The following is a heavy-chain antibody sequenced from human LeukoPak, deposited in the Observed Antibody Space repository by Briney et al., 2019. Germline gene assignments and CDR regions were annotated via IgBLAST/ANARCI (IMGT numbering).Heavy chain of an antibody. D-gene: IGHD2-2*01. CDR2: ISSASGSI. CDR3: ARLPAYCSSTSCYYDY. CDR1: GFTFSSYS. J-gene: IGHJ4*02. V-gene: IGHV3-48*04. Sequence: GGSLRLSCAASGFTFSSYSMNWVRQAPGKGLEWVSYISSASGSIYYADSVKGRFTISRDSAKNSLFLQMNSLRAEDTAVYYCARLPAYCSSTSCYYDYWGQGTLVTVSS.